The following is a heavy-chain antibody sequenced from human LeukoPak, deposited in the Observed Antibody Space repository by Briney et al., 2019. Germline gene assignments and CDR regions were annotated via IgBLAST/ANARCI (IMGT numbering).Heavy chain of an antibody. CDR2: ISSSSSYI. CDR1: GSTFSSYI. Sequence: PGGSLRLSCAASGSTFSSYIMTWVRQAPGKGLEWVSSISSSSSYIYYADSVKGRFTISRDNAKNSLYLQMNSLRAEETAVYYCTRGRNPLDYWGQGTLVTVSS. J-gene: IGHJ4*02. V-gene: IGHV3-21*01. CDR3: TRGRNPLDY.